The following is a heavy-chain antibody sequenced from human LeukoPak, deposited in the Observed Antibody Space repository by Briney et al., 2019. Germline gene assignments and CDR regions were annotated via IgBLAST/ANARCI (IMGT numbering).Heavy chain of an antibody. J-gene: IGHJ6*03. V-gene: IGHV3-43D*03. Sequence: GGSLRLSCAASGFTFDDYAMHWVRQAPGKGLEWVSLISWDGGSTYYADSVKGRFTISRDNSKNSLYLQMNSLRAEDTALYYCAKDPGDSDDYYYYMDVWGKGTTVTVSS. CDR2: ISWDGGST. CDR3: AKDPGDSDDYYYYMDV. D-gene: IGHD4-17*01. CDR1: GFTFDDYA.